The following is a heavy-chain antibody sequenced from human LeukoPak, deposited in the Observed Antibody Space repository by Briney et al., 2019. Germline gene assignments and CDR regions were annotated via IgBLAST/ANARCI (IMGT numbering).Heavy chain of an antibody. CDR3: TRLRKGWFGDLSFDY. Sequence: PGESLKISCEASGYSFTNYWIGWVRQMPGKGLEFMGIVYPADSDTKYSPSFQGQVTISADKSVGAAYLQWSSLKASDTAMYYCTRLRKGWFGDLSFDYWGQGTTVTVSS. J-gene: IGHJ4*02. CDR1: GYSFTNYW. CDR2: VYPADSDT. D-gene: IGHD3-10*01. V-gene: IGHV5-51*01.